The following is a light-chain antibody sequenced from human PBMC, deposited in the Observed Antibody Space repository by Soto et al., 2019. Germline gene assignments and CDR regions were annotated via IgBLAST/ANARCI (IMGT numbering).Light chain of an antibody. CDR3: QQRSNWPWT. J-gene: IGKJ1*01. Sequence: EIVLTQSPGTLSLSPGERATLSCRASQSVSSRYLVWYQHKPGQAPRLLIYGASSRATGIPDRFSGSGSGTDFTLTINSLEPEDFAVYYCQQRSNWPWTFGQGTKVDIK. V-gene: IGKV3D-20*02. CDR2: GAS. CDR1: QSVSSRY.